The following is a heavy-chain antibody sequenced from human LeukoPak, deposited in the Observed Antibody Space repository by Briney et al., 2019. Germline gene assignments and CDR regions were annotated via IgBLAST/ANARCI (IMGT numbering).Heavy chain of an antibody. V-gene: IGHV4-59*08. Sequence: PSETLSLTCTLSGGSISTYYWTWIRQPPGKGLEWIGSISYSGSTNYSPSLEGRVTMSVDTSKNQFSLKLRAVTAADTAVYFCARQELSYGSGSHFDYWGQGILVTVSS. CDR1: GGSISTYY. CDR2: ISYSGST. D-gene: IGHD3-10*01. J-gene: IGHJ4*02. CDR3: ARQELSYGSGSHFDY.